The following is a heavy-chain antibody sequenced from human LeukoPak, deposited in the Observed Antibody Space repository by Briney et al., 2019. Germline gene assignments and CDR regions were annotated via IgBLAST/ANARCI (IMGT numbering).Heavy chain of an antibody. D-gene: IGHD3-10*01. CDR3: AKDDRFRGVPYYFDY. J-gene: IGHJ4*02. CDR2: ISGSGGST. V-gene: IGHV3-23*01. CDR1: GFTFSSYA. Sequence: PGGSLRLSCAASGFTFSSYAMSWVRQAPGKGLEWVSAISGSGGSTYYADSVEGRFTISRDNSKNTLYLQMNSLRAEDTAVYYCAKDDRFRGVPYYFDYWGQGTLVTVSS.